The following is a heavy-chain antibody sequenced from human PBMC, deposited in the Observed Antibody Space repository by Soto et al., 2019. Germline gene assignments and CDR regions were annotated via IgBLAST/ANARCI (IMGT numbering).Heavy chain of an antibody. CDR1: GGTFSSYT. CDR3: ASKTIAVADYYYYYMDV. V-gene: IGHV1-69*02. CDR2: IIPILGIA. J-gene: IGHJ6*03. Sequence: QVQLVQSGAEVKKPGTSVKVSCKASGGTFSSYTISWVRQAPGQGLEWMGRIIPILGIANYAQKFQGRVTITADKSTSTAYMELSNLRSEYTAVYYCASKTIAVADYYYYYMDVWGKGTTVTVSS. D-gene: IGHD6-19*01.